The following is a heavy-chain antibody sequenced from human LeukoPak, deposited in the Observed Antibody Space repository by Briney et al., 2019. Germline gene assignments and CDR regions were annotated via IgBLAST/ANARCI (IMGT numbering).Heavy chain of an antibody. J-gene: IGHJ4*02. CDR3: ARSAYSSSWYSFDY. D-gene: IGHD6-13*01. Sequence: SETLSLTCAVYGGSFSGYCWNWIRQPPGKGLEWIGEINHSGSTNYNPSLKSRVTISVDTSKNQFSLKLSSVTAADTAVYYCARSAYSSSWYSFDYWGQGTLVTVSS. V-gene: IGHV4-34*01. CDR1: GGSFSGYC. CDR2: INHSGST.